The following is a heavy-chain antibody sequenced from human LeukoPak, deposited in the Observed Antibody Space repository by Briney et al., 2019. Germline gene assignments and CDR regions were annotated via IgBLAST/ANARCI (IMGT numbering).Heavy chain of an antibody. V-gene: IGHV3-9*03. CDR3: AKDIYGGNSFAWNFDY. D-gene: IGHD4-23*01. CDR1: GFTFDDYA. Sequence: SLRLSCAASGFTFDDYAMHWVRQAPGKGLEWVSGISWNSGSIMYADSVKGRFTISRDNAKNSLYLEMNSLRAEDMALYYCAKDIYGGNSFAWNFDYWGQGTLATVSS. CDR2: ISWNSGSI. J-gene: IGHJ4*02.